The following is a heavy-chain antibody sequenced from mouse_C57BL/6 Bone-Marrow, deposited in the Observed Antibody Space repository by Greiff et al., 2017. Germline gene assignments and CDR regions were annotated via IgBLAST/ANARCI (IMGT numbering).Heavy chain of an antibody. CDR3: TAGTIDY. CDR2: IDPENGDT. J-gene: IGHJ2*01. V-gene: IGHV14-4*01. CDR1: GYTFKDDY. D-gene: IGHD2-14*01. Sequence: VQLQQSGAELVRPGASVKLSCTASGYTFKDDYMHWVKQRPEQGLEWIGWIDPENGDTDYDSKFQGKATITADKSSNTAYLQLSSLTSEDAAVYYYTAGTIDYWGQGTTLTVSS.